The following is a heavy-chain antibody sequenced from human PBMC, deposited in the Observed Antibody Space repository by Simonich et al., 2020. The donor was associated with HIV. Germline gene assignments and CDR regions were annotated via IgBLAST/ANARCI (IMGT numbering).Heavy chain of an antibody. V-gene: IGHV4-59*01. CDR3: ARHYYDSSGYYSGIDP. CDR2: IYYSGDT. CDR1: GGSISSYY. Sequence: QVQLQESGPGLVKPSETLSLTCTVSGGSISSYYWSWFRQPPGKGLEWIGDIYYSGDTNYNPSPKGRVTISVDTSKNQFSLKLSSVTAADTAVYYCARHYYDSSGYYSGIDPWGQGTLVTVSS. D-gene: IGHD3-22*01. J-gene: IGHJ5*02.